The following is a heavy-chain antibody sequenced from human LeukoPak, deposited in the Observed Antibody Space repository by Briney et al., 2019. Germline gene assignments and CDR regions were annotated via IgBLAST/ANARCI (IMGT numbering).Heavy chain of an antibody. D-gene: IGHD3-3*01. V-gene: IGHV1-2*06. Sequence: ASVKVSCKASGYTFTGYYMHWVRQAPGQGLEWMGRIIPNSGTKYAQKFQGRVTMTRDTSITTAYMELSRLRSDDTAVYYCARDRAYDREFDSWGQGTLVTVSS. CDR1: GYTFTGYY. J-gene: IGHJ4*02. CDR2: IIPNSGT. CDR3: ARDRAYDREFDS.